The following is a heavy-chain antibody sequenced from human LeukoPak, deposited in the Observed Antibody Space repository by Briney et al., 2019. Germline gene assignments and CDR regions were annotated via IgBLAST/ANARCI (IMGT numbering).Heavy chain of an antibody. CDR2: IYNSGST. D-gene: IGHD7-27*01. V-gene: IGHV4-59*01. Sequence: SETLSLTCTVSGGSISIYYWSWIRQPPGKGLEWIGYIYNSGSTNYNPSLKSRVTISVDTSKNQFSLNLGSVTAADTAVYYCARLPGDYYGMDVWGQGTTVTVSS. CDR3: ARLPGDYYGMDV. J-gene: IGHJ6*02. CDR1: GGSISIYY.